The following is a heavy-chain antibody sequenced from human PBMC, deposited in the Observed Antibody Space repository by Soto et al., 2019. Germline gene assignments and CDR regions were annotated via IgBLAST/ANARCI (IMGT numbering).Heavy chain of an antibody. J-gene: IGHJ4*02. CDR3: VRGDDSSGSTFDY. V-gene: IGHV1-69*02. CDR1: GGTFSSYT. D-gene: IGHD3-22*01. CDR2: IIPILGIA. Sequence: QVQLVQSGAEVKKPGSSVKVSCKASGGTFSSYTISWVRQAPGQGLEWMGRIIPILGIANYAQKFQGRVTITADKSTSTAYMELSSLRSEDTAVYYCVRGDDSSGSTFDYWGQGTLVTVSS.